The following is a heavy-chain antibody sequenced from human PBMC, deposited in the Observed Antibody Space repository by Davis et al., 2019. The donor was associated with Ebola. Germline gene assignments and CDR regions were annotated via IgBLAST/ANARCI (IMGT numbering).Heavy chain of an antibody. CDR1: GFTFSDYY. CDR3: ARGGVTSVYYYGMDV. CDR2: ISSSSSYT. V-gene: IGHV3-11*06. D-gene: IGHD2-21*02. Sequence: GESLKISCAASGFTFSDYYMSWIRQAPGKGLEWVSYISSSSSYTNYADSVKGRFTISRDNAKNSLYLQMNSLRAEDTAVYYCARGGVTSVYYYGMDVWGQGTTVTVSS. J-gene: IGHJ6*02.